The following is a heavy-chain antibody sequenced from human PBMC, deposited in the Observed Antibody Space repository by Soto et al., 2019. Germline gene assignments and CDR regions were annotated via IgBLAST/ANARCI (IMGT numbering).Heavy chain of an antibody. CDR3: VRPDSPGYYVN. D-gene: IGHD3-22*01. V-gene: IGHV5-51*01. CDR2: INTGDSDT. Sequence: GESLKISCKDSGYRFSSYWIGWVRQMPGKGLEWMGIINTGDSDTRYSPTFQGQVTISVGKSISTAYLQWSSLKASDSAMYYCVRPDSPGYYVNWGQETLVTVSS. CDR1: GYRFSSYW. J-gene: IGHJ4*02.